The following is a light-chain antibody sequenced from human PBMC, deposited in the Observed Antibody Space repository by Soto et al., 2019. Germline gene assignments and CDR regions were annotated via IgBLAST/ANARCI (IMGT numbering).Light chain of an antibody. CDR2: GAS. Sequence: EIVLTQSPATLSLSPGERATLSCRASQTVPGNYLAWLQHKPGQAPRLLIYGASTRATGIPDRFSGSGSVTDFTLTIARLEPEDFAVYYCHQYTSPPWTLGQGTKVETK. CDR1: QTVPGNY. V-gene: IGKV3-20*01. J-gene: IGKJ1*01. CDR3: HQYTSPPWT.